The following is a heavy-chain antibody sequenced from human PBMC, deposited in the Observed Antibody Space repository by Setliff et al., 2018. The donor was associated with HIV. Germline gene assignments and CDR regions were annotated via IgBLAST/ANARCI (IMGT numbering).Heavy chain of an antibody. Sequence: GGSLRLSCAASGFTFSSYAMSWVRQAPGRGLEWVSLIYSGGGTNSADSVKGRFTISRDNSKNSLYLQMNSLRPEDTAVYYCARAWGGYYFDFWGQGTLVTVSS. CDR2: IYSGGGT. J-gene: IGHJ4*02. D-gene: IGHD7-27*01. V-gene: IGHV3-66*02. CDR1: GFTFSSYA. CDR3: ARAWGGYYFDF.